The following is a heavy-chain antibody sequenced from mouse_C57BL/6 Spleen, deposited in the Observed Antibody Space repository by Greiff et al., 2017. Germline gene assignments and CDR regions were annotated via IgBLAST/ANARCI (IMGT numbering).Heavy chain of an antibody. J-gene: IGHJ2*01. Sequence: QVQLQQPGAELVRPGTSVTLSCKASGYTFTSYWMHWVKQRPGQGLEWIGVIDPSDSYTNYNQKFKGKATLTVDTSSSTAYIQLSSLTSEDSAVYYCARGGFQSPFWGQGTTLTVSS. CDR3: ARGGFQSPF. CDR1: GYTFTSYW. CDR2: IDPSDSYT. V-gene: IGHV1-59*01.